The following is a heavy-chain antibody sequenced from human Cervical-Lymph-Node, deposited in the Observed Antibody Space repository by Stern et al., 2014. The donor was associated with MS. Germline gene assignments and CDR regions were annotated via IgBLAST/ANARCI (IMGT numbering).Heavy chain of an antibody. V-gene: IGHV1-2*06. CDR3: AREATRIVVGIDY. CDR1: GYIFTAFF. CDR2: LNPNSDDP. D-gene: IGHD3-22*01. J-gene: IGHJ4*02. Sequence: VHLVESGTKMQKPGASLKVSCKASGYIFTAFFIHWVRQVPGQGLEWMGRLNPNSDDPTYAQNFQDRVTLTRDTSIGTAYLELSRLTSADTAVYYCAREATRIVVGIDYWGQGTQVTVSS.